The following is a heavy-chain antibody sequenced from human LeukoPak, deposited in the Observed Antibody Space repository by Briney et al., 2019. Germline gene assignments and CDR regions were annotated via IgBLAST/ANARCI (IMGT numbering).Heavy chain of an antibody. D-gene: IGHD3-10*01. Sequence: GGSLRLSCAASGFTFSNYAMSWVRQAPGKGLEWVAFMSYDGSDKYYADSVKGRFTISRDNSKSTLYLQMNSLRAEDTAVYYCAKDEPGTYSPSDYWGQGTLVTVSS. CDR1: GFTFSNYA. CDR3: AKDEPGTYSPSDY. CDR2: MSYDGSDK. J-gene: IGHJ4*02. V-gene: IGHV3-30*18.